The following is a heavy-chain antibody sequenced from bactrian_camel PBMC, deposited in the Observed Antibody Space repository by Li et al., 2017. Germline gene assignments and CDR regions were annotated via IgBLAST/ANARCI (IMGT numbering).Heavy chain of an antibody. V-gene: IGHV3S55*01. CDR1: GDTVGRYC. J-gene: IGHJ4*01. Sequence: HVQLVESGGGLVQVGGSLRLSCVASGDTVGRYCMGWFRQAPGKSGKEREGLAAIDSDGRTSYADSVKGRFTISQDNAKSTTWLQMNNLKLDDTAMYYCAPDSSPQMGCYWTRGTQVTVS. CDR3: APDSSPQMGCY. CDR2: IDSDGRT. D-gene: IGHD3*01.